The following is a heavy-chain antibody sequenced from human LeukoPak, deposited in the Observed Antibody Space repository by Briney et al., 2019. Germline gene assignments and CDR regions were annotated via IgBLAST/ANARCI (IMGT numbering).Heavy chain of an antibody. CDR1: GFTFGDYA. J-gene: IGHJ6*03. CDR2: IRSKAYGGTT. D-gene: IGHD3-16*02. Sequence: GGSLRLSCTASGFTFGDYAMSWVRQAPGKGLEWVGFIRSKAYGGTTEYAASVKGRFTISRDNAKNSLYLQMNSLRAEDTAVYYCARGRHEYDYVWGSYPYYYYYYMDVWGKGTTVTVSS. V-gene: IGHV3-49*04. CDR3: ARGRHEYDYVWGSYPYYYYYYMDV.